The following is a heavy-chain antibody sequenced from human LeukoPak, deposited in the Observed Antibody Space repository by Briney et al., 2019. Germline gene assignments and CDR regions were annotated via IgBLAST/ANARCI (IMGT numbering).Heavy chain of an antibody. D-gene: IGHD6-19*01. V-gene: IGHV3-23*01. J-gene: IGHJ2*01. CDR3: ATQETGSSGWYGGGWYFDL. Sequence: QAGGSLRLSCAASGFTFSSYAMSWVRQAPGKVLEWVSGISGSGGSTYYADSVKGRFTISRDNAGTLLYLQVNSLRAEDTAVYYWATQETGSSGWYGGGWYFDLWGRGTLVTVSS. CDR2: ISGSGGST. CDR1: GFTFSSYA.